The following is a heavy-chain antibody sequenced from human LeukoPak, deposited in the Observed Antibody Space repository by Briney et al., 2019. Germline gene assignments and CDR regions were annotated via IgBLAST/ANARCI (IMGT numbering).Heavy chain of an antibody. Sequence: GGSLRLSCAASGFTFSSYWMRWVRQAPGKGLVWVSRINSDGSSTSYADSVKGRFTISRDNAKNTLYLQMNSLRAEDTAVYYCARALVWFGEPHMDVWGKGTTVTISS. D-gene: IGHD3-10*01. V-gene: IGHV3-74*01. CDR1: GFTFSSYW. CDR3: ARALVWFGEPHMDV. J-gene: IGHJ6*03. CDR2: INSDGSST.